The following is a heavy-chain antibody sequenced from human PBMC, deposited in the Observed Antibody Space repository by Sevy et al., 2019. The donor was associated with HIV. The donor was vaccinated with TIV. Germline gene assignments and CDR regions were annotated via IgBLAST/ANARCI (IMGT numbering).Heavy chain of an antibody. CDR3: AREVWGPEY. V-gene: IGHV3-7*01. D-gene: IGHD7-27*01. J-gene: IGHJ4*02. Sequence: GGYLRLSCAASGFTFTKYWMRWVRQAPGKGLEWLANIKEDGSESKYVESVKGRFTISRDNAKKSVYLQMNSLRAEDTAVYYCAREVWGPEYWGQGNLVTVSS. CDR2: IKEDGSES. CDR1: GFTFTKYW.